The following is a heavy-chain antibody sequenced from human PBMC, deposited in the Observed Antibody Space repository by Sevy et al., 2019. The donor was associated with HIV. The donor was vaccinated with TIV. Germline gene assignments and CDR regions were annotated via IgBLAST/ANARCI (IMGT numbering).Heavy chain of an antibody. CDR1: GFTFSSYA. V-gene: IGHV3-23*01. CDR3: AKDFCSSTSCYRGRNYYGMDV. CDR2: FSGSGGST. Sequence: GGSLRLSCAASGFTFSSYAMSWVRQAPGKGLEWVSAFSGSGGSTYYADSVKGRFTISRDNSKNTLYLQMNSLRAEDTAVYYCAKDFCSSTSCYRGRNYYGMDVWGQGTTVTVSS. D-gene: IGHD2-2*01. J-gene: IGHJ6*02.